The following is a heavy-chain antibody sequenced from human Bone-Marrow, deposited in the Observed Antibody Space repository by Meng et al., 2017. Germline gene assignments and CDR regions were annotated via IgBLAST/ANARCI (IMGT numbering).Heavy chain of an antibody. J-gene: IGHJ4*02. V-gene: IGHV1-2*06. CDR3: ARGRGTGYSSSWYGVDY. CDR1: GYNFPDYW. D-gene: IGHD6-13*01. CDR2: IDPKSGDT. Sequence: ASVKVSCKPSGYNFPDYWLHWVRRAPGQGLEWMGRIDPKSGDTHYAQRFQGRVTMTGDTSISTAYMELSGLRSDDTAMYYCARGRGTGYSSSWYGVDYWGQGTLVTVYS.